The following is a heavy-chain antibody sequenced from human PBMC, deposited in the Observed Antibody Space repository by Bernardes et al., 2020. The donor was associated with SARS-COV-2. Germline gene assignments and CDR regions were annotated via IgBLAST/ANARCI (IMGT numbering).Heavy chain of an antibody. CDR2: ISTSSSYI. Sequence: GGSLRLSCAASGFTFSSYTMNWVRQAPGKGLEWISSISTSSSYISYSDSVRGRFTISRDNAKNSVSQQMNSLRAEDTAVYYCARVDFSNLYYFDYWGQGTPVTVSS. CDR1: GFTFSSYT. J-gene: IGHJ4*02. V-gene: IGHV3-21*06. CDR3: ARVDFSNLYYFDY. D-gene: IGHD4-4*01.